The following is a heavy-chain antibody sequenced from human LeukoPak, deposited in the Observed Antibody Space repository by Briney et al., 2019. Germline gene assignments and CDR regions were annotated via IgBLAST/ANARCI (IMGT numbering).Heavy chain of an antibody. CDR3: ARVRGTMIVVLPGSAYYSMDV. CDR2: IYYSGST. D-gene: IGHD3-22*01. CDR1: GGSISSSGYY. Sequence: PSETLSLTCTVSGGSISSSGYYWGRIRQPPGKGLEWGGSIYYSGSTYYNPSFKRRVTISVDTSKNQFSLKLSSVTAADTAVYYCARVRGTMIVVLPGSAYYSMDVWGKGTTVTVSS. J-gene: IGHJ6*03. V-gene: IGHV4-39*07.